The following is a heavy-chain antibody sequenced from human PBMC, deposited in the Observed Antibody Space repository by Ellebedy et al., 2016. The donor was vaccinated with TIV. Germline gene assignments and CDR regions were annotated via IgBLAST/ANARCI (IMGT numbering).Heavy chain of an antibody. CDR1: GYTFTSYA. D-gene: IGHD2-2*01. V-gene: IGHV1-18*01. J-gene: IGHJ6*02. CDR2: TSTYNGDK. CDR3: TRDCSSSARHAYYYYYGMDV. Sequence: AASVKVSCKTSGYTFTSYAISWVRQAPGQGLEWMAWTSTYNGDKKFAQQFQDRVTLTTDTSTSTVYMELRSLRSDDSAMYYCTRDCSSSARHAYYYYYGMDVWGQGTSVTVSS.